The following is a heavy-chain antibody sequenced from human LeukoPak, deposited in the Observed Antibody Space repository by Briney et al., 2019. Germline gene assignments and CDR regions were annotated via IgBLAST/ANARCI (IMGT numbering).Heavy chain of an antibody. CDR3: AKAAEGVVVPAAGFDS. D-gene: IGHD2-2*01. V-gene: IGHV3-30*02. Sequence: GGSLRLSCAASGFTFSSYGMHWVRQAPGKGLEWVAFIRYDGSNKYYADSVKGRFTISRDNSKNSMFLQMDRLRPDDTALYYCAKAAEGVVVPAAGFDSWGQGTLVTVSS. CDR2: IRYDGSNK. CDR1: GFTFSSYG. J-gene: IGHJ4*02.